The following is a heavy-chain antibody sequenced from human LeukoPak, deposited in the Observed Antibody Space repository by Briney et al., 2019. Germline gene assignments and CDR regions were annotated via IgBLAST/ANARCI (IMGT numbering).Heavy chain of an antibody. V-gene: IGHV3-74*01. J-gene: IGHJ6*02. CDR2: INSDGSIT. CDR3: ARDAVDTANAV. CDR1: GFTFTTYW. Sequence: GGSLRLSCAASGFTFTTYWMHWVRQAPGKGLVWVSHINSDGSITSYADSVKGRFTISRDNAKNTLYLQMNCLRAEDTAVYYCARDAVDTANAVWGQGTTVTVSS. D-gene: IGHD5-18*01.